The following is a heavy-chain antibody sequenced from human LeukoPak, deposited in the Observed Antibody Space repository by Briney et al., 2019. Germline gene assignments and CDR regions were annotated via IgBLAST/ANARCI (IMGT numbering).Heavy chain of an antibody. CDR1: GSTSRSNR. Sequence: GGSVSLFCAASGSTSRSNRMNWARRAPGKGVEWVSSISSISSYIYYADSVKGRFTISRDNAKNSLYLQMNSLRAEDTAVYYCAAHSRYSDYWGQGTLVTVSS. CDR2: ISSISSYI. CDR3: AAHSRYSDY. J-gene: IGHJ4*02. D-gene: IGHD2-15*01. V-gene: IGHV3-21*01.